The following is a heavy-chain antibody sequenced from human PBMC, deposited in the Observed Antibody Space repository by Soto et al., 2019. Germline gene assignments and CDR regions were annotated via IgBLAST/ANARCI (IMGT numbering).Heavy chain of an antibody. D-gene: IGHD5-18*01. V-gene: IGHV4-31*03. Sequence: PSETLSLTCTVSGGSINSGGYYWSWIRQHPGKGLEWIGYIYYSGSTYYNPSLKSRVTISVDTSKNQFSLKLSSVTAADTAVYYCARTMEGYSYGSFDYWGQGTLVTVSS. CDR1: GGSINSGGYY. CDR3: ARTMEGYSYGSFDY. J-gene: IGHJ4*02. CDR2: IYYSGST.